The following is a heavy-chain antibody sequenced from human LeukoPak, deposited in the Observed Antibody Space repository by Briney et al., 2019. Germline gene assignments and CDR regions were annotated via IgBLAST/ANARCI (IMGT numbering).Heavy chain of an antibody. J-gene: IGHJ5*02. CDR3: ARLLGYCSSTSCGRGWFDP. V-gene: IGHV4-59*08. CDR2: IYYSGGT. D-gene: IGHD2-2*01. CDR1: GGSISSYY. Sequence: SETLSLTCTVSGGSISSYYWSWIRQPPGKGLEWIGYIYYSGGTNYNPSLKSRVTISVDTSKNQFSLKLSSVTAADTAVYYCARLLGYCSSTSCGRGWFDPWGQGTLVTVSS.